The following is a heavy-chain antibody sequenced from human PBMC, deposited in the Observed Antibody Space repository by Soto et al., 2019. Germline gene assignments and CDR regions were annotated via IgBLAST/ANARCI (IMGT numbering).Heavy chain of an antibody. J-gene: IGHJ4*02. CDR2: ISGSGGST. V-gene: IGHV3-23*01. CDR1: LFTFSSYA. CDR3: AKDELNGDPFEY. D-gene: IGHD4-17*01. Sequence: PVWSLRLSCSSSLFTFSSYAMSWVLQAPGKVLELVSAISGSGGSTYYADSVKGRFTISRDNSKNTLYLQMNSLRAEDTAVYYCAKDELNGDPFEYWGQGTLVTVSS.